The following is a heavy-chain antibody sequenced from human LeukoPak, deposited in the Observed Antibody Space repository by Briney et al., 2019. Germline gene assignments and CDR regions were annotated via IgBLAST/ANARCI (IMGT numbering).Heavy chain of an antibody. CDR3: TRAPPGMTMMTDY. V-gene: IGHV1-18*01. CDR1: GYTFTNYH. CDR2: VSTNDGNT. J-gene: IGHJ4*02. Sequence: ASVRVSCKASGYTFTNYHIAWVRQAPGQGLEWMGWVSTNDGNTVYAQRLQGRVTMTADTSTSVAYMELRSLTSDDTAVYYCTRAPPGMTMMTDYWGQGTLVTVSS. D-gene: IGHD3-22*01.